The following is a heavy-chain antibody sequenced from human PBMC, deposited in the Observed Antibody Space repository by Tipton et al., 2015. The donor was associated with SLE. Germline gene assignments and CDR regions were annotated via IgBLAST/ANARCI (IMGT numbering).Heavy chain of an antibody. CDR1: GGTFNINT. CDR2: IIPLSGTT. Sequence: QVQLVQSGAEVKKPGSSVKVSCKASGGTFNINTINWVRQAPGQGLEWMGGIIPLSGTTKYAERLKGRVTIITDASARTVHMYLTDLRFEDTAVYYCGVLGYNTDYWGQGTLVAVSS. J-gene: IGHJ4*02. D-gene: IGHD3-3*01. V-gene: IGHV1-69*01. CDR3: GVLGYNTDY.